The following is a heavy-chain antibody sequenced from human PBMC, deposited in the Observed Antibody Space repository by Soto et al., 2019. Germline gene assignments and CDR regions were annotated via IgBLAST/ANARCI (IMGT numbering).Heavy chain of an antibody. CDR3: ARDLGYCSGGSCVHYYYYMDV. CDR2: IIPILGIA. Sequence: VASVKVSCKASGGTFSSYTISWVRQAPGQGLEWMGRIIPILGIANYAQKFQGRVTITADKSTSTAYMELSSLRSEDTAVYYCARDLGYCSGGSCVHYYYYMDVWGKGTTVTVSS. D-gene: IGHD2-15*01. CDR1: GGTFSSYT. V-gene: IGHV1-69*02. J-gene: IGHJ6*03.